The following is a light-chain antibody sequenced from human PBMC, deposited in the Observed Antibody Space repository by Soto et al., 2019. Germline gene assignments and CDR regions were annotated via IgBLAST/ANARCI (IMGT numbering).Light chain of an antibody. V-gene: IGKV3-11*01. Sequence: EIVLTQSPATLSLSPGERATLSCRASQGVSNFLAWYQHKPGQAPRLLIYDASNRATGIPARFSGSGSGTDFSLTISSLEPEDFAVYYCQQRTNWPLFGQGTKLEIK. CDR3: QQRTNWPL. CDR2: DAS. CDR1: QGVSNF. J-gene: IGKJ2*01.